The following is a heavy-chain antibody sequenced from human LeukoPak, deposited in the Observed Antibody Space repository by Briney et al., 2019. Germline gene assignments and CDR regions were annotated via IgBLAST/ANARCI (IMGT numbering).Heavy chain of an antibody. CDR1: GYTFTRYD. Sequence: ASVKVSCKASGYTFTRYDMNRVRQAPGQGLEWMGWMSPNNGNTGYTQKFQGRVTITRNTSINTAYMELSSLRSEDTAAYYCARGRITGSHDWFDPWGQGTLVTVSS. D-gene: IGHD1-20*01. J-gene: IGHJ5*02. V-gene: IGHV1-8*03. CDR2: MSPNNGNT. CDR3: ARGRITGSHDWFDP.